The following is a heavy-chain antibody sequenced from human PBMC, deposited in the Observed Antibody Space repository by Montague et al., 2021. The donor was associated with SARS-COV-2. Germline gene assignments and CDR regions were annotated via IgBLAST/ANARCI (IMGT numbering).Heavy chain of an antibody. CDR3: ASMVRAQVYYFDY. J-gene: IGHJ4*02. CDR2: IFYSGST. Sequence: SETLSLTCTVSGXSISSSSYYWGWIRQPPGKGLEWIGSIFYSGSTDYNPSLKSRVTISVDTSKNQFSLKLSSVTAADTAVYYCASMVRAQVYYFDYWGQGTLVTVSS. V-gene: IGHV4-39*01. CDR1: GXSISSSSYY. D-gene: IGHD3-10*01.